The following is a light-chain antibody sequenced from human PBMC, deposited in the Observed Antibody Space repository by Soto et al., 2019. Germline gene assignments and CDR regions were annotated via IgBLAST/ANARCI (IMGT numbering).Light chain of an antibody. V-gene: IGLV1-44*01. J-gene: IGLJ3*02. CDR1: SSNVGSNT. Sequence: QSVLTQPPSASGTPGQRVTISCSGSSSNVGSNTVSWYQQLPGTAPKVLIYSDDQRPSGVPDRFSGSRSGSSVSLAISGLQSGDEADYYCASWEDSLNGWVIGGGTQLTVL. CDR2: SDD. CDR3: ASWEDSLNGWV.